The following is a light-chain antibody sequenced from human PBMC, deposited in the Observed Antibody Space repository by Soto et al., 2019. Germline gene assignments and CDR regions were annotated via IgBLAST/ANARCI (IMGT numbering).Light chain of an antibody. Sequence: IVLTQSPGTLSLSPGERATLSCRASQSVSSSYLAWYQQKPGQAPRLLIYGASSRSTGIPDRFSGSGSGTDFTLTISRLEPGDFAVYYCQRYFTSPPETFGQGTKVEIK. CDR2: GAS. CDR1: QSVSSSY. J-gene: IGKJ1*01. CDR3: QRYFTSPPET. V-gene: IGKV3-20*01.